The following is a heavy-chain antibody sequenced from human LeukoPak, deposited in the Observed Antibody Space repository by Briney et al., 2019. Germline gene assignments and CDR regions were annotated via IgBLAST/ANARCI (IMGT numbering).Heavy chain of an antibody. Sequence: PGRSLRLSCAASGFTFNTYGMHWVRQAPGKGLDWVAVISYDASNKNYADPVKGRFTISRDYSKNTVYLQMNSLRAEDTAVYFCAKGVGGYTIGYYFDYWGQGTPVTVSS. CDR2: ISYDASNK. CDR3: AKGVGGYTIGYYFDY. D-gene: IGHD5-18*01. J-gene: IGHJ4*02. CDR1: GFTFNTYG. V-gene: IGHV3-30*18.